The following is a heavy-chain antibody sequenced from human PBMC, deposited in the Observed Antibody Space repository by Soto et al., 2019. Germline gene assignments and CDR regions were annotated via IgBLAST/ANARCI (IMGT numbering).Heavy chain of an antibody. D-gene: IGHD5-18*01. CDR1: GFTFSSYA. CDR3: AKGPSIQLWSGFDY. V-gene: IGHV3-23*01. CDR2: ISGSGGST. Sequence: EVQLLESGGGLVQPGGSLRLSCAASGFTFSSYAMSWVRQSPGKGVEWVSAISGSGGSTYYADSAKGRFTISRDNSKNTLYLHINSLRAEDTAVYYCAKGPSIQLWSGFDYWGQGTLVTVSS. J-gene: IGHJ4*02.